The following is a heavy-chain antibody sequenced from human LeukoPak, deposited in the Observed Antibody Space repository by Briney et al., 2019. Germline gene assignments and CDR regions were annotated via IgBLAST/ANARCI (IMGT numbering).Heavy chain of an antibody. Sequence: GGSLRLSCAASGFTFSSYAMHWARQAPGKGLEYVSAISSNGGSTYYADSVKGRFTISRDNSKNTLYLQMSNLRAEDTAVYYCVKGMVVTALFDYWGQGTLVTVPS. CDR2: ISSNGGST. J-gene: IGHJ4*02. CDR3: VKGMVVTALFDY. CDR1: GFTFSSYA. V-gene: IGHV3-64D*06. D-gene: IGHD2-21*02.